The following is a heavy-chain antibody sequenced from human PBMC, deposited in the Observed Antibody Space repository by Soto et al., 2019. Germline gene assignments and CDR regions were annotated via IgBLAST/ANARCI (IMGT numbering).Heavy chain of an antibody. CDR2: IWYDGSNK. V-gene: IGHV3-33*01. CDR3: ARDYGDYVGFWDY. Sequence: GGSLRLSCAASGFTFSSYGMHWVRQAPGKGLEWVAVIWYDGSNKYYADSVKGRFTISRDNSKNTLYLQMNSLRAEDTAVYYCARDYGDYVGFWDYWGQGTLVTVSS. D-gene: IGHD4-17*01. CDR1: GFTFSSYG. J-gene: IGHJ4*02.